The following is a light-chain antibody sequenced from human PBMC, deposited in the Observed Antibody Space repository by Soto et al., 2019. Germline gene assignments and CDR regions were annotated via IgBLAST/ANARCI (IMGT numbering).Light chain of an antibody. CDR1: QSVNNNY. CDR2: GAY. V-gene: IGKV3-20*01. J-gene: IGKJ2*01. CDR3: QQYGSSPYT. Sequence: EIVLTQSPGTLSLSPGQRATLSCRASQSVNNNYLAWYQQKPGQAPRLLIYGAYRRATGIPDRFSGSGSGTDFTLTISRLEPEDFAVYYCQQYGSSPYTFGQGTKLEIK.